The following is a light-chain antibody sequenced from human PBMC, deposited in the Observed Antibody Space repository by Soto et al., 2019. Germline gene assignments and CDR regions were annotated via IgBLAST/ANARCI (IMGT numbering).Light chain of an antibody. CDR2: AAS. CDR3: QQSHSIPIT. V-gene: IGKV1-39*01. J-gene: IGKJ5*01. Sequence: DIQMTQSPYTLSASVGDRVTITCRASQSISSYLNWYQQKPGKAPELLIYAASGLQSGVPSRFSGSGSGTVFTLTINSLQPEDFATYYCQQSHSIPITFGQGTRLEIK. CDR1: QSISSY.